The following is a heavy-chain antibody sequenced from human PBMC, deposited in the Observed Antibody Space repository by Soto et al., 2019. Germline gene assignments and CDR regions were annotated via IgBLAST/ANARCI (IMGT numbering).Heavy chain of an antibody. CDR1: GFTFSNYA. CDR2: ISGSGTTT. J-gene: IGHJ4*02. CDR3: AKDFQFDFDY. V-gene: IGHV3-23*01. D-gene: IGHD3-16*01. Sequence: EVQLLESGGGLVQPGGSLRLSCSASGFTFSNYAMRWVRQAPGKGPQWVSFISGSGTTTYYADSVKGRFTISRDNSKNTLYLQMTRLTAEDTAVYYCAKDFQFDFDYWGQGTLVTVSS.